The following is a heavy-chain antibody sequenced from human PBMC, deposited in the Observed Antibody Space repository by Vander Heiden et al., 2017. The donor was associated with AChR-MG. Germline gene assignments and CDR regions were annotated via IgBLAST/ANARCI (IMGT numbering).Heavy chain of an antibody. D-gene: IGHD2-15*01. Sequence: QMQLVHSGAEVKKPGASVKVSCTASGYTFTGYYMQRVRRDTGQGLEWRGWMNPNSGGTNYAQKFQGRVTMTRDTYISKAYMELSRLRSDDTAVYYGARDLEDIVVVVAAGFDPWGQGTLVTVSS. CDR3: ARDLEDIVVVVAAGFDP. V-gene: IGHV1-2*02. J-gene: IGHJ5*02. CDR1: GYTFTGYY. CDR2: MNPNSGGT.